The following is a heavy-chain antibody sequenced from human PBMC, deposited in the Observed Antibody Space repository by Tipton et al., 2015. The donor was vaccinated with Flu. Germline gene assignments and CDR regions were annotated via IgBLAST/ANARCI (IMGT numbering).Heavy chain of an antibody. J-gene: IGHJ6*02. CDR2: INPNSGGT. CDR3: ARDIHHHCSGGSCYFGVQDMDV. CDR1: GYTFTGYY. Sequence: VQLVQSGAEVKKPGASVKVSCKASGYTFTGYYMHWVRQAPGQGLEWMGWINPNSGGTNYAQKFQGRVTMTRDTSISTAYMELSRLRSDDTAVYYCARDIHHHCSGGSCYFGVQDMDVWGQGTTVTVSS. V-gene: IGHV1-2*02. D-gene: IGHD2-15*01.